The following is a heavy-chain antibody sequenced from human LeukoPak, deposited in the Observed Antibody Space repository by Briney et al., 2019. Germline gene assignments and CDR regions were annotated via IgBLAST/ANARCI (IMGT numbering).Heavy chain of an antibody. CDR2: IYYSKNT. V-gene: IGHV4-39*01. CDR3: VSPRGFSYGYFDY. Sequence: SETLSLTCTVSGGSISSSSAYWGCIHQPPGKGLEWIESIYYSKNTYYNPSLKSRVTISADTSKNQFSLTLGSVSATDTAVYYCVSPRGFSYGYFDYWGQGTLVTVSS. D-gene: IGHD5-18*01. CDR1: GGSISSSSAY. J-gene: IGHJ4*02.